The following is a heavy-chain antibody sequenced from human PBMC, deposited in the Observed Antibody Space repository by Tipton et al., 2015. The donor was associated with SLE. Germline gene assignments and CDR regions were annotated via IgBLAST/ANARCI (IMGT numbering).Heavy chain of an antibody. V-gene: IGHV4-39*01. CDR3: VRQRLWSDY. Sequence: TLSLTCTVSGDSISSSNYYWGWVRPPPGKGLEWLGNIYYTGSTYYNPSLRSRVTISIDTSKSHFSLKLTSVTATDTAVYYCVRQRLWSDYWGQGNLVTVSS. CDR2: IYYTGST. CDR1: GDSISSSNYY. J-gene: IGHJ4*02. D-gene: IGHD2-21*01.